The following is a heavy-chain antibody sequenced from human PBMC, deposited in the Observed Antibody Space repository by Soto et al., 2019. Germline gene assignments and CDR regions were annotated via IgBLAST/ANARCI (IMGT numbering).Heavy chain of an antibody. CDR1: GYTFTGYY. CDR3: ARDIGFVIYGMDV. J-gene: IGHJ6*02. D-gene: IGHD2-21*01. CDR2: INPNSGGT. V-gene: IGHV1-2*02. Sequence: GXSVKVSCKASGYTFTGYYMHWVRQAPGQGLEWMGWINPNSGGTNYAQKFQGRVTMTRDTSISTAYMELSRLRSDDTAVYYCARDIGFVIYGMDVWGQGTTGTVS.